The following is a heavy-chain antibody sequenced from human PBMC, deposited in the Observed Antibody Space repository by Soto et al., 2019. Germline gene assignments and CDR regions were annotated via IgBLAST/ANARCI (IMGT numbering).Heavy chain of an antibody. Sequence: SETLSLTCTVSGDSITTRYWSWIRQPPGKGLEWIGYIYTTGDNYNPSLMSRASTSLDTSKNLFSLRLRSVTAADTAVYYCAGGDHWRLVDYWGRGNLVTVSS. CDR2: IYTTGD. V-gene: IGHV4-4*09. D-gene: IGHD3-16*01. CDR1: GDSITTRY. J-gene: IGHJ4*02. CDR3: AGGDHWRLVDY.